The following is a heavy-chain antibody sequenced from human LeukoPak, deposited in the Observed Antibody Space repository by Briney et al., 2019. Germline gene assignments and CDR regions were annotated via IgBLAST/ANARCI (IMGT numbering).Heavy chain of an antibody. D-gene: IGHD5-18*01. J-gene: IGHJ4*02. CDR1: GFNFDEYA. CDR2: IKGDGSST. V-gene: IGHV3-74*01. Sequence: GGSLRLSCVASGFNFDEYAMNWVRHTPGKGLVWVSRIKGDGSSTSYADSVKGRFTISRDNAKNTLYLQMNSLRAEDTAVYYCARDGYSFGHDFDYWGQGTLVTVSS. CDR3: ARDGYSFGHDFDY.